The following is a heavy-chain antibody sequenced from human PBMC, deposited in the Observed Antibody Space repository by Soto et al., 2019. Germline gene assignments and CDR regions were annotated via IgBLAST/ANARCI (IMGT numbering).Heavy chain of an antibody. V-gene: IGHV4-31*01. Sequence: TLSLTCTVSGGSISSGGYYWSWIRQHPGKGLEWIGYIYYSGGTYYNPSLKSQVTISVDTSKNQFSLNLSSVTAADTAVYYCARDDYYGSGSKFDPWGQGTLVTVSS. CDR3: ARDDYYGSGSKFDP. D-gene: IGHD3-10*01. CDR1: GGSISSGGYY. CDR2: IYYSGGT. J-gene: IGHJ5*02.